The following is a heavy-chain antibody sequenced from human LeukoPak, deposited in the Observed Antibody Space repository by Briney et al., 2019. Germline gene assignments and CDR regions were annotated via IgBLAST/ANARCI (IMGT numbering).Heavy chain of an antibody. D-gene: IGHD3-10*01. CDR3: AKDSRVREITIPEGHGMDV. CDR2: ISWNSGSI. V-gene: IGHV3-9*01. Sequence: GRSLRLSCAASGFTFDDYAMHWVRQAPGKGLEWVSGISWNSGSIGYADSVKGRFTISRDNAKNSLYLQMNSLRAEDTALYYCAKDSRVREITIPEGHGMDVWGQGTTVTVSS. J-gene: IGHJ6*02. CDR1: GFTFDDYA.